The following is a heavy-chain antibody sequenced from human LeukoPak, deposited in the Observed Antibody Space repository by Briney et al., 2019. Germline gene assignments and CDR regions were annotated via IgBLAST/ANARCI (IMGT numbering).Heavy chain of an antibody. CDR2: IYHSGST. CDR3: ARENWRSKSIDFDS. J-gene: IGHJ4*02. D-gene: IGHD6-6*01. Sequence: SETLSLTCTVSGYFISSGYYWGWIRQPPGKGLEWIGSIYHSGSTYYNPSLKSRVTISVDTSKNQFSLKLSSVTAADTAAYFCARENWRSKSIDFDSWGQGTLVTVSS. V-gene: IGHV4-38-2*02. CDR1: GYFISSGYY.